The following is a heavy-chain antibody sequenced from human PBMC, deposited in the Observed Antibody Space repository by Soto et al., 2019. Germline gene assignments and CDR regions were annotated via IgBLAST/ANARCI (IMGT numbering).Heavy chain of an antibody. Sequence: QVQLVQSGAEVKKPGASVKVSCKVSGYTLTELSMHWVRQAPGKGLEWMGGFDPEDGETIYAQKFQGRVTMTEDTSTDTAYMELSSLRSEGTAVYYCATDYYDSRGYYDRPPYGWFDPWGQGTLVTVSS. CDR2: FDPEDGET. D-gene: IGHD3-22*01. CDR1: GYTLTELS. CDR3: ATDYYDSRGYYDRPPYGWFDP. V-gene: IGHV1-24*01. J-gene: IGHJ5*02.